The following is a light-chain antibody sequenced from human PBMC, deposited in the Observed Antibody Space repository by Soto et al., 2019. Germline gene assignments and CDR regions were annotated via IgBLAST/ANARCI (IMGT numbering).Light chain of an antibody. V-gene: IGKV1-5*01. J-gene: IGKJ1*01. CDR1: QSISIW. CDR2: DAS. CDR3: QQYNSFPT. Sequence: DIQMTQSPSTLSASVGDRVTITCRASQSISIWLAWYQQKPGRAPRLLIYDASKLEAGVPSRFSGSGSETELSLTISSLQPDDFATYFCQQYNSFPTFGQGTRVEIK.